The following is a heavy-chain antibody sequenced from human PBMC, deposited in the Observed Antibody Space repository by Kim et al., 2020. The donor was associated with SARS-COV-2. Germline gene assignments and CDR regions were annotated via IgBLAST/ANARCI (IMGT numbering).Heavy chain of an antibody. J-gene: IGHJ4*02. V-gene: IGHV5-51*01. Sequence: SDTRYSPSFRGQVTISVAKAINTAYLQWSSLKASDTAIYYCARRTSGLDYWGQGTLVTVSS. CDR2: SDT. CDR3: ARRTSGLDY.